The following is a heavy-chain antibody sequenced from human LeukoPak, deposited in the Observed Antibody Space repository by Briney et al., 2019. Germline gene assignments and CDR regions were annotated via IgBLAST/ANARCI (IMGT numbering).Heavy chain of an antibody. Sequence: SETLSLTCTVSGFSISSSDYYWSWIRQHPTKGLEWIGYISYSGSTYYNPSLKGRVTISVDTSKNHFSLRLSSVTAADTAVYYCARNFDSYNAFDIWGQGTLVTVSS. CDR2: ISYSGST. CDR1: GFSISSSDYY. CDR3: ARNFDSYNAFDI. D-gene: IGHD3-22*01. J-gene: IGHJ3*02. V-gene: IGHV4-31*03.